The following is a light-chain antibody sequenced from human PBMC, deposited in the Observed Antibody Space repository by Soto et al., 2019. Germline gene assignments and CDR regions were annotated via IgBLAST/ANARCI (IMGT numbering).Light chain of an antibody. Sequence: EIVLTQSPGTLSLSPGERATLSCRASQSVAYTYLAWFQQKPGQAPRLLIHGAFSRATGIQDRFSGSGSGTDFTLTISRLESEDFAVYYCQQYGTSPLTFGGGTRWIS. CDR3: QQYGTSPLT. CDR2: GAF. V-gene: IGKV3-20*01. CDR1: QSVAYTY. J-gene: IGKJ4*01.